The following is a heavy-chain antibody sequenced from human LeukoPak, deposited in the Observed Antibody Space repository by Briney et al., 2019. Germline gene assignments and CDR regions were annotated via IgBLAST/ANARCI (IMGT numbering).Heavy chain of an antibody. CDR3: AKGGDPYYYYYYMDF. D-gene: IGHD3-16*01. J-gene: IGHJ6*03. CDR1: GFTFSSYA. V-gene: IGHV3-23*01. CDR2: ISGSGGST. Sequence: GGSLRLSCAASGFTFSSYAMSWVRQAPRKGLEWVSAISGSGGSTYYADSVKGRFTISRDNSKNALYLQMNSLRTEDTAVYYCAKGGDPYYYYYYMDFWGKGTTVTVSS.